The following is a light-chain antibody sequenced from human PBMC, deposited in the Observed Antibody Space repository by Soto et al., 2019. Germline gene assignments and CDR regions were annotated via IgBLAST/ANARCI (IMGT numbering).Light chain of an antibody. CDR1: QSISTY. CDR2: ASS. Sequence: DIQMTQSPSSLSASVGDRVTITCRASQSISTYLHWYQQKPGKAPKLLIYASSSLQRGVPSRFAGSGPETYLTLTISSLHPEDSATYYCQQSYNARWTFGQGTTVEVK. J-gene: IGKJ1*01. CDR3: QQSYNARWT. V-gene: IGKV1-39*01.